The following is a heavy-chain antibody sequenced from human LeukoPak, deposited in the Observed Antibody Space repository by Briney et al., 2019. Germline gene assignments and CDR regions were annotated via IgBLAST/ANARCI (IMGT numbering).Heavy chain of an antibody. V-gene: IGHV3-21*01. Sequence: PGGSLRLSCAASGFTFSSYSMNWVRQAPGKGLEWVSSISSSSSYIYYADSVKGRFTISRDNAKSSLYLQMNSLRVEDTAVYYCASGSGAAAGTEWGQGTLVTVSS. CDR2: ISSSSSYI. D-gene: IGHD6-13*01. CDR3: ASGSGAAAGTE. J-gene: IGHJ4*02. CDR1: GFTFSSYS.